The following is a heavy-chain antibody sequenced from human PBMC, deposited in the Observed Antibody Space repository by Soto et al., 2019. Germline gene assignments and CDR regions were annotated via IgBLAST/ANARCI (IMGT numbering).Heavy chain of an antibody. J-gene: IGHJ5*02. Sequence: SETLSLTCAVYGGSFSGYYWSWIRQPPGKGLEWIGEINHSGSTDYNPSLKSRVTISVDTSKNQFSLKLSSVTAADTAVYYCARGPRLRIAVAGTRWFDPWGQGTLVTVSS. D-gene: IGHD6-19*01. V-gene: IGHV4-34*01. CDR1: GGSFSGYY. CDR3: ARGPRLRIAVAGTRWFDP. CDR2: INHSGST.